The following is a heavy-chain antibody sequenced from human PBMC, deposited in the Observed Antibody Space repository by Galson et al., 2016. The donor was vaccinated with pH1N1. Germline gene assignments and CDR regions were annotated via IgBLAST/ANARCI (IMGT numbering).Heavy chain of an antibody. CDR2: INTNTGNP. D-gene: IGHD2-2*01. V-gene: IGHV7-4-1*02. J-gene: IGHJ6*02. Sequence: SVKVSCKASGYTSTNYAMNWVRQAPGQGLEWMGWINTNTGNPTYVQGFTGRFVFSLDTSVSKAYLHISSLKAEDTAVYYCARSYCSSTSCYGGSYYYYGMDVWGQGTTVTVSS. CDR3: ARSYCSSTSCYGGSYYYYGMDV. CDR1: GYTSTNYA.